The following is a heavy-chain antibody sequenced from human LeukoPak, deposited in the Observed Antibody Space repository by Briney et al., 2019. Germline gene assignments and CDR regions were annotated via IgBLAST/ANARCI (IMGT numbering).Heavy chain of an antibody. V-gene: IGHV4-39*07. D-gene: IGHD5-24*01. J-gene: IGHJ4*02. Sequence: SETLSLTCTVSGGSISSSSYYWGWIRQPPGKGLEWIGSIYYSGSTYYNPSLKSRVTISVDTSKNQFSLKLSSVTAADTAVYYCARGRWLHRAALDYWGQGTLVTVSS. CDR2: IYYSGST. CDR3: ARGRWLHRAALDY. CDR1: GGSISSSSYY.